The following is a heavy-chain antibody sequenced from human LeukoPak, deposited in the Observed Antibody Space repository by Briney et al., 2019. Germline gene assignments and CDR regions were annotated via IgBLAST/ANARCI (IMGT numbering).Heavy chain of an antibody. Sequence: GGSLRLSCAASGFTVSSNYMSWVRQAPGKGLEWVSVIYSGGSTYYADSVKGRFTISRDNSKNTLYLQMNSLRAEDRAVYYCASSPSGWFYFDYWGQGTLVTVSS. J-gene: IGHJ4*02. V-gene: IGHV3-53*01. CDR3: ASSPSGWFYFDY. D-gene: IGHD6-19*01. CDR2: IYSGGST. CDR1: GFTVSSNY.